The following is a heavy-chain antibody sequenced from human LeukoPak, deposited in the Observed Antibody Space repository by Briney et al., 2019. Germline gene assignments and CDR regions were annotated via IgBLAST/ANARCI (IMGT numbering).Heavy chain of an antibody. CDR3: ARPAYPYHYDMDV. CDR2: LSSNGGVT. D-gene: IGHD3-16*01. J-gene: IGHJ6*03. V-gene: IGHV3-20*04. Sequence: AGSVRLSCEASGYTFHNHGMRWVRQAPGQGLEWISRLSSNGGVTRYAHTVQGRFTISRDTSNTTLYMQMSSLRSDDTAFYYRARPAYPYHYDMDVWGEGATVTAPS. CDR1: GYTFHNHG.